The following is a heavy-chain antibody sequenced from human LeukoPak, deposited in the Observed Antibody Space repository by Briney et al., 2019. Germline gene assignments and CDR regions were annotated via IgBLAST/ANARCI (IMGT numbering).Heavy chain of an antibody. CDR1: GFFFNSYV. V-gene: IGHV3-23*01. CDR2: ISGSGGTT. J-gene: IGHJ6*02. CDR3: AKGGRAGLWYYGLDV. Sequence: GGSLRLSCAASGFFFNSYVMSWVRQAPGKGLEWVSDISGSGGTTYYADSVKGRFTISRDTSNNTLFLQINSLRVEDTAVYYCAKGGRAGLWYYGLDVWGRGTTVTVS. D-gene: IGHD3-10*01.